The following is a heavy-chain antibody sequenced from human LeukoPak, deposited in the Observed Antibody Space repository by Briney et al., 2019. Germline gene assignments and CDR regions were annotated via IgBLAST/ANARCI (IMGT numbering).Heavy chain of an antibody. CDR3: ASVGARRGYTYGQYYFDY. Sequence: GGSLRLSCTASGFTFSDYYMSWIRQAPGKGLEWVSYISSSSSYTSYADSVKGRFTISRDNAKNSLYLQMNSLRAEDTAVYYCASVGARRGYTYGQYYFDYWGQGTLVTVSS. CDR1: GFTFSDYY. D-gene: IGHD5-18*01. J-gene: IGHJ4*02. V-gene: IGHV3-11*03. CDR2: ISSSSSYT.